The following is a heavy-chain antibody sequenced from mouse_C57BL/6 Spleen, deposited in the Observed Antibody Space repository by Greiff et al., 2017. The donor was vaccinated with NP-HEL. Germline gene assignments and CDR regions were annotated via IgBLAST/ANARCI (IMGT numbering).Heavy chain of an antibody. J-gene: IGHJ2*01. V-gene: IGHV1-26*01. CDR2: INPNNGGT. Sequence: EVQLQQSGPELVKPGASVKISCKASGYTFTDYYMNWVKQSHGKSLEWIGDINPNNGGTSYNQKFKGKATLTVDKSSSTAYMELRSLTSEDSAVYYCAKRRVTLDYWGQGTTLTVSS. CDR1: GYTFTDYY. D-gene: IGHD2-2*01. CDR3: AKRRVTLDY.